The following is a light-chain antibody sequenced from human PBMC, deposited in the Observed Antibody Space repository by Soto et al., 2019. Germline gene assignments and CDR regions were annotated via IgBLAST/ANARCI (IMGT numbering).Light chain of an antibody. Sequence: EIVMTHSQATLSVSPCERATLSWSASQSVSSNLAWYQQKPGQAPRLLIFGASIRATGIPPRFSGSGSGTEFTLTISSLQSEDFAVYYCQQYNNWLPLTFGGGTKVDI. CDR3: QQYNNWLPLT. V-gene: IGKV3-15*01. CDR1: QSVSSN. CDR2: GAS. J-gene: IGKJ4*01.